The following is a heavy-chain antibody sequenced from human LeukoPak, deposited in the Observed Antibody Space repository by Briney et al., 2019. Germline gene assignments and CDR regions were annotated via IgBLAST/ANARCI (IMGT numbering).Heavy chain of an antibody. J-gene: IGHJ4*02. CDR1: GFAFASFA. V-gene: IGHV3-23*01. CDR3: AKDFLRNMVPGFDY. D-gene: IGHD3-10*01. Sequence: PGGSLRLSCAASGFAFASFALSWVRQAPGKGLEWVSTITGSGGNTYHADSVKGRFTISRDNSKNTLYLQMNSLRAEDTAVFYCAKDFLRNMVPGFDYWGQGTLVTVSS. CDR2: ITGSGGNT.